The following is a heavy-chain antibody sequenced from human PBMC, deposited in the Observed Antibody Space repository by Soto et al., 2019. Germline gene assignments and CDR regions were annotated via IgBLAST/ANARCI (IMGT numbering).Heavy chain of an antibody. V-gene: IGHV4-59*01. J-gene: IGHJ4*02. D-gene: IGHD1-26*01. CDR3: ARGVGSSPPRY. CDR2: IYDSGSP. CDR1: GGSISVYY. Sequence: SETLSLTCTISGGSISVYYWSWIRQPPGQALEGIGYIYDSGSPYYNPSLRSRVIISADTSKNQISLKLTSATAADTAVYYWARGVGSSPPRYWGRGTLVTVSS.